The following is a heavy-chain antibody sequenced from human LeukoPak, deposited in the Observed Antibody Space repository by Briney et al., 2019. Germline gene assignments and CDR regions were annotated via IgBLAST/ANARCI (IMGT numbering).Heavy chain of an antibody. Sequence: GRSLRLSCAASGFTFSSYAMHWVRQAPGKGLEWVAVISYDGSNKYYADSVKGRFTISRDNSKNTLYLQMNSLRAEDTAVYYCAKDLKTLDAFDIWGQGTMVTVSS. CDR3: AKDLKTLDAFDI. V-gene: IGHV3-30-3*01. CDR2: ISYDGSNK. CDR1: GFTFSSYA. J-gene: IGHJ3*02.